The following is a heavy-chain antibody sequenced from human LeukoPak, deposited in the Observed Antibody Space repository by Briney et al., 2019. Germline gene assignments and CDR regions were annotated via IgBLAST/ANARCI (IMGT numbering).Heavy chain of an antibody. Sequence: ASVKVSCKASGYTFTSYYMHWVRQAPGQGLEWMGITNPSGGSTSYAQKFQGRVTITADKSTSTAYMELSSLRSEDTAVYYCARQPRPGVEMATMSAFGYWGQGTLVTVSS. CDR3: ARQPRPGVEMATMSAFGY. CDR1: GYTFTSYY. CDR2: TNPSGGST. J-gene: IGHJ4*02. V-gene: IGHV1-46*01. D-gene: IGHD5-24*01.